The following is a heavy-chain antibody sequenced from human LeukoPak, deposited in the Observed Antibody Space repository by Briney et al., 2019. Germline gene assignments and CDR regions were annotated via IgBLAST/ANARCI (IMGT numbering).Heavy chain of an antibody. CDR2: IYYSGST. CDR1: GGSISSYY. CDR3: ARVGSSSHPLGY. J-gene: IGHJ4*02. V-gene: IGHV4-59*01. D-gene: IGHD6-13*01. Sequence: SETLSLTCTVSGGSISSYYWSWIRQPPGKGLEWIGYIYYSGSTNYNPSLKSRVTISVDTSKNQFSLKLSSVTAADTAVYYCARVGSSSHPLGYWGQGTLATVSS.